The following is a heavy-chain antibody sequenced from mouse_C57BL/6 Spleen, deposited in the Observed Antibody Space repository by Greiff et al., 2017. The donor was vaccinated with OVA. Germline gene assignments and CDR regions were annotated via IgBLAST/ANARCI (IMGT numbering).Heavy chain of an antibody. J-gene: IGHJ4*01. CDR1: GFTFSDCG. CDR3: ARPAIEIYYARDY. Sequence: EVKVVESGGGLVKPGGSLKLSCAASGFTFSDCGMHWVRQAPEKGLEWVAYIRSGSSTIYYADTVKGRFTISRDNAKNTLFLHMTLLRSEDTAMYYCARPAIEIYYARDYWGQGTSVTVSS. V-gene: IGHV5-17*01. CDR2: IRSGSSTI.